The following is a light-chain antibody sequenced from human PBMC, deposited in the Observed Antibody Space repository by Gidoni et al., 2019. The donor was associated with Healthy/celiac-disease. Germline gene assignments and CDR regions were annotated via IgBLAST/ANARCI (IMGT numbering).Light chain of an antibody. CDR3: QQYNNWPLLLT. Sequence: EIGMTQSPATQSVSPGERATLSCRASQSVSSNLAWYQQKPGQAPRLLIYGASTRATGIPARFSGSGSGTEFTLTISSLQSEDFAVYYCQQYNNWPLLLTFGGGTKVEIK. J-gene: IGKJ4*01. CDR1: QSVSSN. V-gene: IGKV3-15*01. CDR2: GAS.